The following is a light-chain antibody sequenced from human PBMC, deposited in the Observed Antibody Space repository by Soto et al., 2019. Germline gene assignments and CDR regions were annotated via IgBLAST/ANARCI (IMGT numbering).Light chain of an antibody. CDR3: QQRSSWPRTT. J-gene: IGKJ2*01. V-gene: IGKV3-11*01. CDR2: DAS. Sequence: EIVLTQSPATLSLSSGERATFSCRASQSVGSYLAWYQQKPGQPPRLLIYDASNRATGIPARFSGSGSGTDFTLTITSREPEDVEVYYCQQRSSWPRTTFGLGTKLEIK. CDR1: QSVGSY.